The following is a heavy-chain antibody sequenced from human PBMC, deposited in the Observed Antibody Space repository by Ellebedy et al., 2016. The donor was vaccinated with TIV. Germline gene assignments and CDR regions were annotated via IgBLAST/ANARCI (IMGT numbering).Heavy chain of an antibody. CDR1: GGSVSSGSYY. J-gene: IGHJ6*02. V-gene: IGHV4-61*01. CDR2: IYYSGST. CDR3: ARAHIVVVIANPYYYGMDV. D-gene: IGHD2-21*01. Sequence: SETLSLTXTVSGGSVSSGSYYWSWIRQPPGKGLEWIGYIYYSGSTNYNPSPKSRVTISVDTSKNQFSLKLSSVTAADTAVYYCARAHIVVVIANPYYYGMDVWGQGTTVTVSS.